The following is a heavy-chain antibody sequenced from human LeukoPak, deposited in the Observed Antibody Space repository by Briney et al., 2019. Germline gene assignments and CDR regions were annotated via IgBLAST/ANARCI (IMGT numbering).Heavy chain of an antibody. Sequence: GASLKISCKASGSIFTTYWIAWVRQLPGKGLEWMGIIYPGDYDTTYSPSFQGQVTISADKSISTAFLQWNSLKASDTAMYYCGRRRWADAFDIWGQGTMVTVSS. CDR3: GRRRWADAFDI. CDR1: GSIFTTYW. CDR2: IYPGDYDT. D-gene: IGHD4-23*01. V-gene: IGHV5-51*01. J-gene: IGHJ3*02.